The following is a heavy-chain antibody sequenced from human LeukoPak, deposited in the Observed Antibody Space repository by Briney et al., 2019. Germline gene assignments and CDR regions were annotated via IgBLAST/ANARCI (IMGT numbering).Heavy chain of an antibody. Sequence: GGSLRLSCSASGFIFDNFAMNWVRQAPGKGLEWVSYVCVVVAKTHYSASVKGRFTISRDTSKNTLYLEMNSLRAEDTAMYYCAKCSANYYNDAFDVWGRGTMVTVSS. CDR2: VCVVVAKT. V-gene: IGHV3-23*01. J-gene: IGHJ3*01. CDR3: AKCSANYYNDAFDV. D-gene: IGHD3-10*02. CDR1: GFIFDNFA.